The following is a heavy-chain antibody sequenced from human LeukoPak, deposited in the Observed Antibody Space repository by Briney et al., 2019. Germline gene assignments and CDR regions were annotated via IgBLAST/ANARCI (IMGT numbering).Heavy chain of an antibody. J-gene: IGHJ4*02. CDR1: GDSITSSSYY. V-gene: IGHV4-39*01. D-gene: IGHD3-10*01. CDR2: VFQSVAT. Sequence: SETLSLTCTVSGDSITSSSYYWAWLRQPPGKGLEWIGSVFQSVATYYNPSLQGRVTMSIDTSKNQCSLKLSSVTAADTAVYYCAREYYGTFEFWGQGTLVPVSP. CDR3: AREYYGTFEF.